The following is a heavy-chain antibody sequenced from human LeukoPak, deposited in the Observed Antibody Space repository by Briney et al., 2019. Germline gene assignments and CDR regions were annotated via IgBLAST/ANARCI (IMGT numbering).Heavy chain of an antibody. D-gene: IGHD3-3*01. V-gene: IGHV4-34*01. Sequence: TSETLSLTCAVYGGSFSGYYWSWIRQPPGKGLEWIGEINHSGSTNYNPSLKSRVTISVDTSKNQFSLKLSSVTAGGTAVYYCARGMNYDFWSGYFHYYYMEVWGKGTTFTVSS. CDR2: INHSGST. CDR3: ARGMNYDFWSGYFHYYYMEV. CDR1: GGSFSGYY. J-gene: IGHJ6*03.